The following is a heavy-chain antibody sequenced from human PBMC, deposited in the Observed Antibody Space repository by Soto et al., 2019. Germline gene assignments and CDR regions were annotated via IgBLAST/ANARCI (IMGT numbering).Heavy chain of an antibody. CDR3: AREGYGSGSQLYYYYGMDV. CDR2: INHSGST. Sequence: QVQLQQWGAGLLKPSETLSLTCAVYGGSFSGYCWSWIRQPPGKGLEWIGEINHSGSTNYNPSLKSRVTISGDTSKNQFSLKLSSVTAADTAVYYCAREGYGSGSQLYYYYGMDVWGQGTTVTVSS. D-gene: IGHD3-10*01. J-gene: IGHJ6*02. CDR1: GGSFSGYC. V-gene: IGHV4-34*01.